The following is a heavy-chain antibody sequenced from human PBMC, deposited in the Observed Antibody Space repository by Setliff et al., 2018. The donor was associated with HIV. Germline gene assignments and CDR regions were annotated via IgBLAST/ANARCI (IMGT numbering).Heavy chain of an antibody. CDR2: IDSGNTI. Sequence: EASVKVSCKASGYTFRNYAVHWVRQAPGQRLEWMGWIDSGNTIQYADFMTGRITVARDTAKNSLFLQMNSLKAEDTAVYYCVRGMALDYWGRGTLVTVSS. D-gene: IGHD2-8*01. CDR1: GYTFRNYA. J-gene: IGHJ4*02. V-gene: IGHV1-3*04. CDR3: VRGMALDY.